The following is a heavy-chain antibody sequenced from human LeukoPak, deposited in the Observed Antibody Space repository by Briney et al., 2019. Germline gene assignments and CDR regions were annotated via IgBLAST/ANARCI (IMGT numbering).Heavy chain of an antibody. V-gene: IGHV4-59*01. Sequence: SETLSLTCTVSGGSISSYYWSWIRQPPGKGLEWIGYIYYSGSTNYNPSLKSRVTISVDTSKNQSSLKLSSVTAADTAVYYCARGGSGWYPGGYYFDYWGQGTLVTVSS. CDR2: IYYSGST. CDR3: ARGGSGWYPGGYYFDY. D-gene: IGHD6-19*01. CDR1: GGSISSYY. J-gene: IGHJ4*02.